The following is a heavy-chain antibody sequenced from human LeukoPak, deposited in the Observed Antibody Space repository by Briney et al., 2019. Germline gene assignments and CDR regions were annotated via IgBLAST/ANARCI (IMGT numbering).Heavy chain of an antibody. CDR1: GFTFGASG. V-gene: IGHV3-21*01. CDR3: ASERVGSGGGRYYFDY. Sequence: GGSLRLSCAASGFTFGASGMDWVRQAPGKGLEWVSSISPSSAYIWYADSVKGRFTISRDNTKNSLYLQMNSLRAEDTAVYYCASERVGSGGGRYYFDYWGQGTLVSVSS. D-gene: IGHD2-15*01. CDR2: ISPSSAYI. J-gene: IGHJ4*02.